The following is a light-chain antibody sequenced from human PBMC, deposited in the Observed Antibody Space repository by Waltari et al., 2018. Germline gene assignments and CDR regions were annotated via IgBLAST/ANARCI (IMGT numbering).Light chain of an antibody. CDR1: QNINNY. Sequence: DIRMTQSPSSLSASVGDRVTITCRASQNINNYLNWYQQKPGKAPKLRIYAASTLQRGVPSRFSGSGSGTDFTLTISSLQPEDFATYYCQQSSSSPWYTFGQGTKLEI. V-gene: IGKV1-39*01. CDR2: AAS. CDR3: QQSSSSPWYT. J-gene: IGKJ2*01.